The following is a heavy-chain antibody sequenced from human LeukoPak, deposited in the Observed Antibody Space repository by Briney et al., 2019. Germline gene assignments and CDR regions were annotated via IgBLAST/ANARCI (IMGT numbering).Heavy chain of an antibody. J-gene: IGHJ5*02. CDR3: AKKYSTGLDP. CDR2: ISGSGSNT. V-gene: IGHV3-23*01. Sequence: ETLSLTCTVSGGSISSYYWSWIRQPPGKGLEWVSDISGSGSNTYYADSVKGRFTISRDNSKNTLYLQMNSLRVEDTAVYYCAKKYSTGLDPWGQGTLVTVSS. CDR1: GGSISSYY. D-gene: IGHD1-26*01.